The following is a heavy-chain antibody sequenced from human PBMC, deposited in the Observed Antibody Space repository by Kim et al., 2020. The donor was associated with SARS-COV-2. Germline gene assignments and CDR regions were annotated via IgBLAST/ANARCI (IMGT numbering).Heavy chain of an antibody. J-gene: IGHJ4*02. CDR2: IYYSGST. CDR3: AGKYSGSYYFGY. Sequence: SETLSLTCTVSGGSISSSSYYWGWIRQPPGKGLEWIGSIYYSGSTYYNPSLKSRVTISVDTSKNQFSLKLSSVTAADTAVYYCAGKYSGSYYFGYWGQGTLVTVSS. V-gene: IGHV4-39*01. D-gene: IGHD1-26*01. CDR1: GGSISSSSYY.